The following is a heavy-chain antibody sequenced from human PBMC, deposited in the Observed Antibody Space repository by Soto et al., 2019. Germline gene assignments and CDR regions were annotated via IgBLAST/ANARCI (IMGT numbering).Heavy chain of an antibody. CDR2: IRSKANSYAT. Sequence: GGSLRLSCAASGFTFSGSAMHWVRQASGKGLEWVGRIRSKANSYATAYAASVKGRFTISRDDSKNTAYLQMNSLKTEDTAVYYCTNLHYYDSSGYYQTIDYWGQGTLVTVSS. D-gene: IGHD3-22*01. CDR3: TNLHYYDSSGYYQTIDY. J-gene: IGHJ4*02. CDR1: GFTFSGSA. V-gene: IGHV3-73*01.